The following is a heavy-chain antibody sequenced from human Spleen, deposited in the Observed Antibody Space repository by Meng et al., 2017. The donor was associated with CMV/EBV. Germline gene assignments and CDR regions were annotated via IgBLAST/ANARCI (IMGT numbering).Heavy chain of an antibody. CDR2: IRPDGTEK. J-gene: IGHJ4*02. CDR3: AVGVAGADY. Sequence: GGSLRLSCAASGFTFSRYWMSWARQAPGKGLEWVANIRPDGTEKYYVDSVKGRFTISRDNAKKSLYLQMNSLRAEDTAVYYCAVGVAGADYWGQGTLVTVSS. D-gene: IGHD3-10*01. CDR1: GFTFSRYW. V-gene: IGHV3-7*01.